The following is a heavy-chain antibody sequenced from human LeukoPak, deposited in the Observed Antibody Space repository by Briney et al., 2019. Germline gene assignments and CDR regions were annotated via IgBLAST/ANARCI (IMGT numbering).Heavy chain of an antibody. Sequence: KPSETLSLTCTVSGGSISSYYWSWIRQPPGKGLEWIGYIYYSGSTYYNPSLKSRVTISVDTSKNQFSLKLSSVTAADTAVYYCAREGGSDGLDYWGQGTLVTVSS. CDR1: GGSISSYY. CDR3: AREGGSDGLDY. CDR2: IYYSGST. D-gene: IGHD3-10*01. V-gene: IGHV4-59*12. J-gene: IGHJ4*02.